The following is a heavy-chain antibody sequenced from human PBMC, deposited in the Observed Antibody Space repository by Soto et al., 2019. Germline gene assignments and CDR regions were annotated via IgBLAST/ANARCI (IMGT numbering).Heavy chain of an antibody. D-gene: IGHD3-10*01. CDR2: IIPLVEMA. Sequence: QVQLVQSGPEVKKPGSSVKVSCTASGGTLTSYTINWVRQAPGQGLEWMGRIIPLVEMANYAQKFQGRITITANTSTSAPYMELSSLRSEDKAVYYCARGDTSFDIWGRGTLITVSS. CDR1: GGTLTSYT. J-gene: IGHJ2*01. V-gene: IGHV1-69*02. CDR3: ARGDTSFDI.